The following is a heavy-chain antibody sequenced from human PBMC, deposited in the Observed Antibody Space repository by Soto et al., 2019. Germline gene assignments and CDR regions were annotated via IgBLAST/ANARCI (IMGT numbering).Heavy chain of an antibody. D-gene: IGHD3-22*01. J-gene: IGHJ4*02. Sequence: QVQLVESGGGVVQPGRSLRLSCAASGFTFSSYAMHWVRQAPGKGLEWVALISYDGSDKDYADSVKGRFTISRDNSSNSLFLQMNRLRAEDTAVYYCARDYYKYYDSSGYYRSPAYWGQGTLVTVSS. CDR2: ISYDGSDK. V-gene: IGHV3-30-3*01. CDR3: ARDYYKYYDSSGYYRSPAY. CDR1: GFTFSSYA.